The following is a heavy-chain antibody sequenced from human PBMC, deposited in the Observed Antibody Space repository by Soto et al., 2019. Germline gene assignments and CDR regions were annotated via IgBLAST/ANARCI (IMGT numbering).Heavy chain of an antibody. CDR1: GDSISSGNYY. D-gene: IGHD3-10*01. J-gene: IGHJ4*02. Sequence: QVQLQESGPGLVKPSQTLSLTCTVSGDSISSGNYYWSWIRQHPGKGLEWIGYIHYSGSTYYNPSLKRRVTLSMDTSKNQFSLKLSSVTAADTAVYYCARGTRYWGQGTLVTVSS. CDR3: ARGTRY. V-gene: IGHV4-31*03. CDR2: IHYSGST.